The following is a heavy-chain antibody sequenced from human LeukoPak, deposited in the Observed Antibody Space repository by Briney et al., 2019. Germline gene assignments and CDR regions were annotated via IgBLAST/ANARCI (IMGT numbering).Heavy chain of an antibody. CDR1: GYTLTELS. Sequence: GASVKVSCKVSGYTLTELSMHWVRQAPGKGREWMGGFDPEDGETIHAQKFQGRVTMTEDTSTDTAYMELSSLRSEDTAVYYCATLYYYGSGNNWGQGTLVTVSS. J-gene: IGHJ4*02. CDR3: ATLYYYGSGNN. V-gene: IGHV1-24*01. CDR2: FDPEDGET. D-gene: IGHD3-10*01.